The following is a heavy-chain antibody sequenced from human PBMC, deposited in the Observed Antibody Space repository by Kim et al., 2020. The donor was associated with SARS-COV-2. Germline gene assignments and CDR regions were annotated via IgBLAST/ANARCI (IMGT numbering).Heavy chain of an antibody. D-gene: IGHD2-2*02. Sequence: SETLSLTCTVSGGSISSYYWSWIRQPPGKGLEWIGYIYYSGSTNYNPSLKSRVTISVDTSKNQFSLKLSSVTAADTAVYYCAAATAIPGFRVHDSRTRADAFDIWGQGTMVTVSS. CDR3: AAATAIPGFRVHDSRTRADAFDI. CDR1: GGSISSYY. J-gene: IGHJ3*02. V-gene: IGHV4-59*01. CDR2: IYYSGST.